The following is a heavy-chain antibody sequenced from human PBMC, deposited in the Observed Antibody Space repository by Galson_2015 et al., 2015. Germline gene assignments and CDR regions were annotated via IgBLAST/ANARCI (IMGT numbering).Heavy chain of an antibody. V-gene: IGHV1-69*13. CDR2: IIPIFGTA. J-gene: IGHJ3*02. CDR1: GGTFSSYA. CDR3: ARDRVPTIFGADAFDI. D-gene: IGHD3-3*01. Sequence: SVKVSCKASGGTFSSYAISWVRQAPGQGLEWMGGIIPIFGTANYAQKFQGRVTITADESTSTAYMELSSLRSEDTAVYYCARDRVPTIFGADAFDIWGQGTMVTVSS.